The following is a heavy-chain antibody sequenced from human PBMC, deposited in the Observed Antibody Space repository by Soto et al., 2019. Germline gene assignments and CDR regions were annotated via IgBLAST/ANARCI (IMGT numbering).Heavy chain of an antibody. J-gene: IGHJ5*02. V-gene: IGHV3-30*18. CDR3: AKDRTSDSVHNPFDP. Sequence: QVQLVESGGGVVQPGRSLRLSCAASGFTFSSYGMHWVRQAPGKGLEWVAVISYDGSNKYYADSVKGRFTISSDNSKNTPYMKMNSLRAEDTAVYYCAKDRTSDSVHNPFDPWGQGTLVTVSS. CDR1: GFTFSSYG. CDR2: ISYDGSNK. D-gene: IGHD2-15*01.